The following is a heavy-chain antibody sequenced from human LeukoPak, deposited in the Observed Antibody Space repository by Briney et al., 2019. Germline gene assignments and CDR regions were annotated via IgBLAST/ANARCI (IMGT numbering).Heavy chain of an antibody. CDR3: ARSFGDLDWFDP. CDR1: GYTFTSYY. V-gene: IGHV1-46*01. D-gene: IGHD3-10*01. CDR2: INPSGGST. Sequence: ASVKVSCKASGYTFTSYYMHWVRQAPGQGLEWMGIINPSGGSTSYAQKFQGRVTMTRDTSTSTVCMELSSLRSEDTAVYYCARSFGDLDWFDPWGQGTLVTVSS. J-gene: IGHJ5*02.